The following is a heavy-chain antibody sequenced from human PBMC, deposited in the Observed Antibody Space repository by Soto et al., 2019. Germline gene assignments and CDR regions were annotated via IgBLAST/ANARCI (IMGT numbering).Heavy chain of an antibody. CDR1: LFTFSSDA. CDR2: ISGSGGST. D-gene: IGHD3-22*01. J-gene: IGHJ4*02. V-gene: IGHV3-23*01. Sequence: GGSLRLSCAASLFTFSSDARSWVRQAPGKGLEWVSAISGSGGSTYYADSVKGRFTISRDNSKNTLYLQMNSLRAEDTAVYYCAKAITMIVVVTDPHLHYWGQAPLVTVSP. CDR3: AKAITMIVVVTDPHLHY.